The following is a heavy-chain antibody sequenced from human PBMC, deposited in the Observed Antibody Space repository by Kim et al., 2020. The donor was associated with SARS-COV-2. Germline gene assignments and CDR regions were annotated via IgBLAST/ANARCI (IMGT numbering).Heavy chain of an antibody. CDR1: GGSFSGYY. D-gene: IGHD6-19*01. CDR3: ARGTRQWLVRGPYYYYMDV. V-gene: IGHV4-34*01. J-gene: IGHJ6*03. Sequence: SETLSLTCAVYGGSFSGYYWSWIRQPPGKGLEWIGEINHSGSTNYNPSLKSRVTISVDTSKNQFSLKLSSVTVADTAVYYCARGTRQWLVRGPYYYYMDVWGKGTTVTVSS. CDR2: INHSGST.